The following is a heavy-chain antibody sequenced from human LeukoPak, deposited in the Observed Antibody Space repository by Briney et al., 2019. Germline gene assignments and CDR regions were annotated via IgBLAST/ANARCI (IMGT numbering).Heavy chain of an antibody. D-gene: IGHD2-2*01. Sequence: GESLKISCKGSGYSFTSYWIGWVRQMPGKGLEWMGIIYPGDSDTRYSPSFQGQVTISADKSISTAYLQWSSLKASDTAMYYCARLPVAGDYCSSTSCPFDYWGQGTLVTVSS. CDR3: ARLPVAGDYCSSTSCPFDY. CDR2: IYPGDSDT. CDR1: GYSFTSYW. V-gene: IGHV5-51*01. J-gene: IGHJ4*02.